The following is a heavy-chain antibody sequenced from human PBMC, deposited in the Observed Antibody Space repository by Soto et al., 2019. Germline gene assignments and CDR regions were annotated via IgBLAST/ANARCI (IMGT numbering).Heavy chain of an antibody. D-gene: IGHD6-25*01. J-gene: IGHJ5*02. CDR2: INHSGST. CDR1: GGSFSGYY. V-gene: IGHV4-34*01. Sequence: QVQLQQWGAGLLKPSETLSLTCAVYGGSFSGYYWSWIRQPPRKGLEWIGEINHSGSTNYNPSLKSRVTISVHASKSQFSLKLSSVTAADPAVYYCARRSAAGPWGQGTLVTVSS. CDR3: ARRSAAGP.